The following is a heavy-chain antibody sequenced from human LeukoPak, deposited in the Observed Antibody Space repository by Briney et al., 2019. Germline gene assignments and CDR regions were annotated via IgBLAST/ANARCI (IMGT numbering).Heavy chain of an antibody. Sequence: SVKVSCKASGFTFTSSAMQWVRQARGQRLEWIGWIVVGSGNTNYAQKFQERVTITRDMSTSTAYMELNSLRSEDTAVYYCAADNWNLRLFDYWGQGTLVTVSS. V-gene: IGHV1-58*02. CDR2: IVVGSGNT. J-gene: IGHJ4*02. CDR1: GFTFTSSA. D-gene: IGHD1-7*01. CDR3: AADNWNLRLFDY.